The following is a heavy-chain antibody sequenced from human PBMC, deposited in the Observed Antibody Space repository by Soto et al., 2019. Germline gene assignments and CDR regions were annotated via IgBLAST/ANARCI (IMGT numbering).Heavy chain of an antibody. J-gene: IGHJ6*02. CDR3: ASSHIYDFWSGYYAYYYGMDV. D-gene: IGHD3-3*01. CDR2: ISSSSSTI. V-gene: IGHV3-48*02. Sequence: EVQLVESGGGLVQPGGSLRLSCAASGFTFSSYSMNWVRQAPGKGLEWVSYISSSSSTIYYADSVKGRFTISRDNAKNSLYLQMNSLRDEDTAVYYCASSHIYDFWSGYYAYYYGMDVWGQGTTVTVSS. CDR1: GFTFSSYS.